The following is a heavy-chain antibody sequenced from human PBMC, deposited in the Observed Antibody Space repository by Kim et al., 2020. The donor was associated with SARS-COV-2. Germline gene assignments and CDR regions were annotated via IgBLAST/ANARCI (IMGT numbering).Heavy chain of an antibody. Sequence: GGSLRLSCAASGFTFSSYAMHWVRQAPGKGLEWVAVISYDGSNKYYADSVKGRFTISRDNSKNTLYLQMNSLRAEDTAVYYCASGRPLYDNYYFDYWGQGTLVTVSS. V-gene: IGHV3-30*04. J-gene: IGHJ4*02. D-gene: IGHD3-16*01. CDR3: ASGRPLYDNYYFDY. CDR1: GFTFSSYA. CDR2: ISYDGSNK.